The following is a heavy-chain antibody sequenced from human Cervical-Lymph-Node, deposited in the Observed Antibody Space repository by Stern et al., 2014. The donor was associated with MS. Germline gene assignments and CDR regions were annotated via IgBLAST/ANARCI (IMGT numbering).Heavy chain of an antibody. Sequence: QVQLQESGPGLVKPSETLSLTCTVSGGSISRSSHYWGWIRQPPGKGLEWIGSIYNSRSTIYNPSLKIPVTIPINTSKTHFPLKLSSVTAADTAVYYCARQGLGQQLSNNWFDPWGQGTLVTVSS. CDR2: IYNSRST. J-gene: IGHJ5*02. CDR3: ARQGLGQQLSNNWFDP. V-gene: IGHV4-39*01. CDR1: GGSISRSSHY. D-gene: IGHD6-13*01.